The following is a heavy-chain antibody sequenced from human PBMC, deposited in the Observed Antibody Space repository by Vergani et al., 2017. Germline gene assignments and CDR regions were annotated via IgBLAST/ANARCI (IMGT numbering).Heavy chain of an antibody. Sequence: EVQLLESGGGLVQPGGSLRLSCAASGFTFDSYVMSWVRQAPGKGLEWVSGISGFGSSTYDANSVKGRLTISRDNAENTLYLQMNNLRAEDTAVYYCAKGLFSNMYPAPFDNWGPGNLVTGSS. CDR2: ISGFGSST. J-gene: IGHJ4*02. V-gene: IGHV3-23*01. CDR3: AKGLFSNMYPAPFDN. CDR1: GFTFDSYV. D-gene: IGHD2-2*01.